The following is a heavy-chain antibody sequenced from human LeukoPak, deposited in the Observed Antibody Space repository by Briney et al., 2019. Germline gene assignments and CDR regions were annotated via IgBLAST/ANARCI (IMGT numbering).Heavy chain of an antibody. J-gene: IGHJ5*02. V-gene: IGHV1-69*13. CDR3: ARAAAGGYCSSTSCYYWFDP. D-gene: IGHD2-2*01. Sequence: SVKVSCKASGGTFSSYAISWVRQAPGQGLEWMGGITPIFGTANYAQKFQGRVTITADESTSTAYMELSSLRSEDTAVYYCARAAAGGYCSSTSCYYWFDPWGQGTLVTVSS. CDR1: GGTFSSYA. CDR2: ITPIFGTA.